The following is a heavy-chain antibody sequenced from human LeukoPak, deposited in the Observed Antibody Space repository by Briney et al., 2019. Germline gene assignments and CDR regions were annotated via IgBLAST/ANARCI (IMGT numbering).Heavy chain of an antibody. CDR2: INPNSGGT. V-gene: IGHV1-2*02. J-gene: IGHJ3*02. D-gene: IGHD2/OR15-2a*01. Sequence: ASVKVSCKASGYTFTGYYMHWVRQAHGQGLEWMGWINPNSGGTNYAQKFQGRVTMTRDTSISTAYMELSRLRSDDTAVYYCARFLRPQRAFDIWGQGTMVTVSS. CDR1: GYTFTGYY. CDR3: ARFLRPQRAFDI.